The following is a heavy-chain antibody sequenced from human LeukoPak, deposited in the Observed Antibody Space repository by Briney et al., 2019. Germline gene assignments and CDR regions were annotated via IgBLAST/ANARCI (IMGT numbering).Heavy chain of an antibody. Sequence: PSETLSLTCTVSGGSISSYYWSWIRQPPGKGLEWTGYIYYSGSTNYNPSLKSRVTISVDTSKNQFSLKLSSVTAADTAVYYCARHQGGSSWYYFDYWGQGTLVTVSS. CDR2: IYYSGST. V-gene: IGHV4-59*08. J-gene: IGHJ4*02. D-gene: IGHD6-13*01. CDR3: ARHQGGSSWYYFDY. CDR1: GGSISSYY.